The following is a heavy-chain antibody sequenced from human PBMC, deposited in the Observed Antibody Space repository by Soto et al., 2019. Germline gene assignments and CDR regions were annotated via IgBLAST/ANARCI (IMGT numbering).Heavy chain of an antibody. V-gene: IGHV3-30*18. CDR1: GFTFSSYG. CDR3: AKDSASGRLYYYYGMDV. Sequence: QVQLVESGGGVVQPGRSLRLSCAASGFTFSSYGMHWVRQAPGKGLEWVAGISYDGSNKYYADSVKGRFTISRDNSKNTLYLKMNSLRAEDTAVYYCAKDSASGRLYYYYGMDVWGQGTPVTVSS. D-gene: IGHD3-10*01. J-gene: IGHJ6*02. CDR2: ISYDGSNK.